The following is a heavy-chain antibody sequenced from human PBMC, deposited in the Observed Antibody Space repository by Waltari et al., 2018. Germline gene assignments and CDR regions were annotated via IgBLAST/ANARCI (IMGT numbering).Heavy chain of an antibody. CDR1: GGSFSGYY. CDR3: ARGRRIVVVIATQKGSFDI. CDR2: INHSGST. V-gene: IGHV4-34*01. Sequence: QVQLQQWGAGLLKPSETLSLTCAVYGGSFSGYYWSWIRQPPGTGLEWIGEINHSGSTNYNPSLKSRVTISVDTSKNQFSLKLSSVTAADTAVYYCARGRRIVVVIATQKGSFDIWGQGTMVTVSS. D-gene: IGHD2-21*01. J-gene: IGHJ3*02.